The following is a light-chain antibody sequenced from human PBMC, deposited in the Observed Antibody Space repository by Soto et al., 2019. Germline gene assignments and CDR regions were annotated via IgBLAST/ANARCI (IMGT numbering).Light chain of an antibody. CDR3: QSYDSSLSVV. J-gene: IGLJ2*01. V-gene: IGLV1-40*01. CDR1: SSNIGAGYD. CDR2: GNS. Sequence: QSVLTQPPSVSGAPGQRVTISCTWSSSNIGAGYDVHWYQQLPGTAPKLLIYGNSNRPSWVPDRFSGSKSGTSASLAITGLQAEDEADYYCQSYDSSLSVVFGGGTKLTVL.